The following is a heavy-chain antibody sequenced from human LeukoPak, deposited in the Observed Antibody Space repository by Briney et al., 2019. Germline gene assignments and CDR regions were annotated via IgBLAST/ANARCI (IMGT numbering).Heavy chain of an antibody. CDR3: ARGAAGRVVNYYYYGMDV. J-gene: IGHJ6*02. CDR2: ISAYNGNT. Sequence: ASVKVSCKASGYTFTSYGISWVRQAPGQGLEWMGWISAYNGNTNYAQKLQGRVTMTTDTSTSTAYMELRSLRSDDTAVYYRARGAAGRVVNYYYYGMDVWGQGTTVTVSS. D-gene: IGHD6-13*01. CDR1: GYTFTSYG. V-gene: IGHV1-18*01.